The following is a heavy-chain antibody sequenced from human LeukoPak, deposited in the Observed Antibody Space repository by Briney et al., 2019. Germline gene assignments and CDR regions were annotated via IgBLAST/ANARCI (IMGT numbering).Heavy chain of an antibody. V-gene: IGHV4-59*01. CDR1: GGSISNYY. CDR3: ARDWGVVIRGTDAFDI. Sequence: SETLSLTCTLSGGSISNYYWSWIRQPPGKGLEWIGYIFYSGSTNYNPALKSRVTISVDTSKNQFSLKLTSVTAADTAIYYCARDWGVVIRGTDAFDIWGQGTMVTVSS. D-gene: IGHD3-3*01. CDR2: IFYSGST. J-gene: IGHJ3*02.